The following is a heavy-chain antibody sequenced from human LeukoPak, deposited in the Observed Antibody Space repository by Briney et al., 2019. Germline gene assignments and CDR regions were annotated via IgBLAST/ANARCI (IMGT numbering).Heavy chain of an antibody. CDR2: ISYDGSNK. CDR3: AKEGYDFWSGYTQRHFDY. J-gene: IGHJ4*02. V-gene: IGHV3-30*18. D-gene: IGHD3-3*01. CDR1: GFTFSSYG. Sequence: PGGSLRLSCTASGFTFSSYGMHWVRQAPGKGLEWVTLISYDGSNKYYADSVKGRFTISRDNSKNTLYLQMNGLRAEDTAVYYCAKEGYDFWSGYTQRHFDYWGQGTLVTVSS.